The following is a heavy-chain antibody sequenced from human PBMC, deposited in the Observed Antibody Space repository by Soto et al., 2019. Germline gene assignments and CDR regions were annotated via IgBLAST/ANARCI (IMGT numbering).Heavy chain of an antibody. CDR1: GGTFSSYA. CDR3: ARDRYGSEGYGMDV. D-gene: IGHD3-10*01. CDR2: IIPIFGTA. J-gene: IGHJ6*02. V-gene: IGHV1-69*12. Sequence: QVQLVQSGAEVKKPGSSVKVSCKASGGTFSSYAISWVRQAPGQGLEWMGGIIPIFGTANYAQKFQGRVTXXAXEXXSTAYMELSSLRSEDTAVYYCARDRYGSEGYGMDVWGQGTTVTVSS.